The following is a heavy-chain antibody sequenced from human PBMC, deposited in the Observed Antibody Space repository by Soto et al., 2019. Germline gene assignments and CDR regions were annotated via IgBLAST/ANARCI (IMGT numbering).Heavy chain of an antibody. D-gene: IGHD6-19*01. CDR1: GFTFSNYG. V-gene: IGHV3-23*01. CDR2: MSRDGGVT. J-gene: IGHJ4*02. Sequence: EVQLLESGGGLVQPGGSLRLSCAASGFTFSNYGMTWVRQAPGKGLEWVSGMSRDGGVTDYTYYVKGRFTISRDITNNTLYLRMNSLRAEDTAVYYCAKIDKLSHQSSGWAYRFDYWGQGTLVTVSS. CDR3: AKIDKLSHQSSGWAYRFDY.